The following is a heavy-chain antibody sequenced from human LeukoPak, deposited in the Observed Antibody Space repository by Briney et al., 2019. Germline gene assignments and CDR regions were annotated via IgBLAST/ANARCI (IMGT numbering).Heavy chain of an antibody. J-gene: IGHJ3*02. CDR3: ARGSDVLLWFGSDAFDI. Sequence: ASVKVSCKASGYTFTSYGISWVRQATGQGLEWMGWMNPNSGNTGYAQKFQGRVTITRNTSISTAYMELSSLRSEDTAVYYCARGSDVLLWFGSDAFDIWGQGTMVTVSS. D-gene: IGHD3-10*01. V-gene: IGHV1-8*03. CDR2: MNPNSGNT. CDR1: GYTFTSYG.